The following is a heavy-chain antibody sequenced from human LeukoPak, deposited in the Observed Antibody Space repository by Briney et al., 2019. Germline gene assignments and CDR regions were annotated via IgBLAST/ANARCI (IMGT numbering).Heavy chain of an antibody. V-gene: IGHV3-48*03. CDR3: AKDQRFAISNYDY. CDR2: ISSRGSTI. D-gene: IGHD2/OR15-2a*01. J-gene: IGHJ4*02. CDR1: GFTFSSYE. Sequence: GGSLRLSCAASGFTFSSYEMNWVRQAPGKGLEWVSYISSRGSTIYYADSVKGRFTISRDNAKNSLYLQMNSLRAEDAAVYYCAKDQRFAISNYDYWGQGTLVTVSS.